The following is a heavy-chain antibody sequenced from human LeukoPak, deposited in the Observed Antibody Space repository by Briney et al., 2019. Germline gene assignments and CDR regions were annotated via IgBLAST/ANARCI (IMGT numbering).Heavy chain of an antibody. CDR1: GGSFSGYY. V-gene: IGHV4-34*01. CDR3: ARGNRLVRGVHNWFDP. D-gene: IGHD3-10*01. Sequence: PSETLSLTCAVYGGSFSGYYWSWIRQPPGKGLEWIGEINHSGSTNYNPSLKSRVTISVDTSKNQFSLKLSSVTAADTAVYYCARGNRLVRGVHNWFDPWGQGTLVTVSS. J-gene: IGHJ5*02. CDR2: INHSGST.